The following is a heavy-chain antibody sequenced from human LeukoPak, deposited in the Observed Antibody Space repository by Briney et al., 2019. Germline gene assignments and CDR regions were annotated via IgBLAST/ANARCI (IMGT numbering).Heavy chain of an antibody. D-gene: IGHD4-11*01. V-gene: IGHV4-34*01. Sequence: SETLSLTCAVYGGSFSGYYWSWIRQPPGKGLEWIGEINHSGSTNYNPSLKSRVTISVDTSKNQFSLKLSSVTAADTAVYCCAIRRSGNYRSSPFDYWGQGTLVTVSS. CDR1: GGSFSGYY. CDR2: INHSGST. J-gene: IGHJ4*02. CDR3: AIRRSGNYRSSPFDY.